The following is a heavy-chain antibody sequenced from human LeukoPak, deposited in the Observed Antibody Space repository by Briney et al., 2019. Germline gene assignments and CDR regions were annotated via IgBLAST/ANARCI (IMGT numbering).Heavy chain of an antibody. Sequence: GGSLRLPCAASGFTFSSYGMHWVRQAPGKGLEWVAVIWYDGSNTYYAESVKGRFNISRDNSKNTLSLQMNSLRAEDTAVYYCARGIDYTVTTSYYFEYWGQGTLVTVSS. CDR1: GFTFSSYG. J-gene: IGHJ4*02. CDR2: IWYDGSNT. V-gene: IGHV3-33*01. D-gene: IGHD4-17*01. CDR3: ARGIDYTVTTSYYFEY.